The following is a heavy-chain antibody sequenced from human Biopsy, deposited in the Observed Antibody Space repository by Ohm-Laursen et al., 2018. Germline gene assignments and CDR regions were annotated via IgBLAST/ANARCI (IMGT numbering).Heavy chain of an antibody. Sequence: EASVKVSCKASGYSFSTYDVNWVRQAWGQGLEWMGWMIPSSGKTGYAQRFQGRVTLTMNTSISTAYMELSGLRSEDTAVYYCVAYPSSGFFENNDDFAMDVWGQGTTVIVSS. CDR1: GYSFSTYD. CDR3: VAYPSSGFFENNDDFAMDV. CDR2: MIPSSGKT. D-gene: IGHD6-19*01. V-gene: IGHV1-8*01. J-gene: IGHJ6*02.